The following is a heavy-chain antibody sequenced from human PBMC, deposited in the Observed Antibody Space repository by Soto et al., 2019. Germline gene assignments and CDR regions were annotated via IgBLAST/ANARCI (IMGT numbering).Heavy chain of an antibody. CDR1: GGTFSTYS. D-gene: IGHD1-26*01. CDR2: IIPIFGTA. V-gene: IGHV1-69*06. CDR3: ASASGTTYGVGTNYYFDY. Sequence: QVQLVQSGAEVKKPGSSVKVSCKTSGGTFSTYSIVWVRQAPGEGLEWMGGIIPIFGTANYAQKFQDRVTITADKSTNTAFMELSSLKSEDTAMYYCASASGTTYGVGTNYYFDYWGQGSLVTVSS. J-gene: IGHJ4*02.